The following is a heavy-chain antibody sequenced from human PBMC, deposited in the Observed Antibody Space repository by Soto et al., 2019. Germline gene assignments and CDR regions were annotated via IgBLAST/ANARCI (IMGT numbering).Heavy chain of an antibody. CDR2: ISAYNGNT. Sequence: ASVKVSCKASGYTFTSYGISWVRQAPGQGLEWMGWISAYNGNTNYAQKLQGRVTMTTDTSISTAYMELSSLRSEDTAVYFCARGDIVVVVAATSPWFDPWGQGTLVTVSS. CDR1: GYTFTSYG. CDR3: ARGDIVVVVAATSPWFDP. J-gene: IGHJ5*02. V-gene: IGHV1-18*01. D-gene: IGHD2-15*01.